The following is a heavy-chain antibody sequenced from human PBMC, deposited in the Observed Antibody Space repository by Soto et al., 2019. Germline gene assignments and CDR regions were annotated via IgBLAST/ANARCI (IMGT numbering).Heavy chain of an antibody. V-gene: IGHV1-18*01. Sequence: QGQLVQSGAEGKQPGASVKVSCKASGYTFSTYGISWVRQAPGQGLEWMGWISGYNGDANYAQKFQGRVTMTIDTSTTTAYLELRRLTYDDTAVYFCAKNGHPPYYYYGMDVWGQGTTVTVSS. J-gene: IGHJ6*02. CDR2: ISGYNGDA. CDR3: AKNGHPPYYYYGMDV. CDR1: GYTFSTYG. D-gene: IGHD2-8*01.